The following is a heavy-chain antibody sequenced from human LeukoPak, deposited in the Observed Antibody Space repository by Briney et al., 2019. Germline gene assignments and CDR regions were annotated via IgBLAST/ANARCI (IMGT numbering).Heavy chain of an antibody. CDR3: ARAKYGYGSYYFDY. CDR1: GFTFSDHY. Sequence: GGSLRLSCAASGFTFSDHYMTWIRQAPGKGLEWLSYISYRGETIYYADSVEGRFTISRDNAKNSLYLQMDSLRAEDRAVYYCARAKYGYGSYYFDYWGQGTLVTVSS. D-gene: IGHD3-10*01. J-gene: IGHJ4*02. CDR2: ISYRGETI. V-gene: IGHV3-11*01.